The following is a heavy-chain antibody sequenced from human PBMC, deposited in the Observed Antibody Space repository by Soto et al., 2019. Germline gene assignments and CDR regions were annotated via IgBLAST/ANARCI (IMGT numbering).Heavy chain of an antibody. CDR1: GFKFSNYG. Sequence: GGSLRLSCVASGFKFSNYGMHWVRQAPGKGLEWVAIIWHDGSNVYYAESVKGRFTISRDNSNNSLYLHMSGLRAEDSAVYYCARDGVPLFLIPSELDSWGQGTLVTVSS. D-gene: IGHD3-3*01. V-gene: IGHV3-33*01. J-gene: IGHJ4*02. CDR3: ARDGVPLFLIPSELDS. CDR2: IWHDGSNV.